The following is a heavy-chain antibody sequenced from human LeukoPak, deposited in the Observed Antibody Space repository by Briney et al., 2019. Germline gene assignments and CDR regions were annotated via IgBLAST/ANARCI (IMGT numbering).Heavy chain of an antibody. CDR1: GFTFSSYG. CDR3: AKAERFSGTKTPDY. D-gene: IGHD1-26*01. CDR2: ISYDGSNK. J-gene: IGHJ4*02. Sequence: GGSLRLSCAASGFTFSSYGMHWVRQAPGKGLEWVAVISYDGSNKYYADSVKGRFTISRDNSKNTLYLQMSSLRAEDTAVYFCAKAERFSGTKTPDYWGQGTLVTVAS. V-gene: IGHV3-30*18.